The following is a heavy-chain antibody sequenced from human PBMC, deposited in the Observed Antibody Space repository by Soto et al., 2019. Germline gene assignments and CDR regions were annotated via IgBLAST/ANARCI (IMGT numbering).Heavy chain of an antibody. Sequence: ASVKVSCKSSGYTFIGFSLHWVRQAPGQGLEWMGWINPKNGDTYYAQKFQGRVTMTRDTSINTVYMELNSLKSDDTAVYYCSKGRWTVGHCSGGSCYDGMDVCGQGPTVTVSS. CDR3: SKGRWTVGHCSGGSCYDGMDV. J-gene: IGHJ6*02. V-gene: IGHV1-2*02. CDR1: GYTFIGFS. CDR2: INPKNGDT. D-gene: IGHD2-15*01.